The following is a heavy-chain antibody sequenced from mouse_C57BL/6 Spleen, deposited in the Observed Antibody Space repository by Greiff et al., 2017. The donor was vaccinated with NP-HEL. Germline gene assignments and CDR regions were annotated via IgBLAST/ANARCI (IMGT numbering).Heavy chain of an antibody. D-gene: IGHD2-5*01. CDR1: GYAFSSSW. Sequence: VQLQQSGPELVKPGASVKISCKASGYAFSSSWMNWVKQRPGKGLEWIGRIYPGDGDTNYNGKFKGKATLTADKSSSTAYMQLSSLTSEDSAVYFCASSAYYSNYAWFAYWGQGTLVTVSA. V-gene: IGHV1-82*01. CDR2: IYPGDGDT. J-gene: IGHJ3*01. CDR3: ASSAYYSNYAWFAY.